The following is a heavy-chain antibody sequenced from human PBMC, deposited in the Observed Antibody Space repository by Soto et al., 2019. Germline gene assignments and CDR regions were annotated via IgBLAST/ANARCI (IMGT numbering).Heavy chain of an antibody. J-gene: IGHJ6*02. CDR2: IWYDGSNK. V-gene: IGHV3-33*01. CDR1: GFTFSSYG. CDR3: ARVGSEFGELWGGMGV. D-gene: IGHD3-10*01. Sequence: GGSLRLSCAASGFTFSSYGMHWVRQAPGKGLEWVAVIWYDGSNKYYADSVKGRFTISRDNSKNTLYLQINGLRAEDTAVYYCARVGSEFGELWGGMGVWGQGTTVTVSS.